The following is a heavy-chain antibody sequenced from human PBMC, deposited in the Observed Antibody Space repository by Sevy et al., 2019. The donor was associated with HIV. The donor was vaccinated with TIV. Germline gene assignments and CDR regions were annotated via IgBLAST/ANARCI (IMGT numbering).Heavy chain of an antibody. CDR1: GGSINSANYF. J-gene: IGHJ3*01. CDR2: VSSRGRP. V-gene: IGHV4-61*02. D-gene: IGHD3-3*01. CDR3: AIGGMYDDSGYHIGAFFF. Sequence: SETLSLTYTVSGGSINSANYFWTWIRQPAGKGLEWIGRVSSRGRPNYSPSLKSRVTISVDTSKNEFSLSVNSVTAADSAVYYCAIGGMYDDSGYHIGAFFFWGQGTKVTVSS.